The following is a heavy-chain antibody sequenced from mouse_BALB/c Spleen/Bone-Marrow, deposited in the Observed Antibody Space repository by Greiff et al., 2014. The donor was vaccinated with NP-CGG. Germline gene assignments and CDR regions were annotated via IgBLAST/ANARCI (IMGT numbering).Heavy chain of an antibody. D-gene: IGHD2-1*01. CDR3: ARQYGNLGVMDY. J-gene: IGHJ4*01. CDR1: GFTFSRYG. Sequence: EVMLVESGGDLVKPGGSLKLSCAASGFTFSRYGMSWVRQTPDKRLEWVANISSGGSYTYYPDSVKGRFTISRDNAKNTLYLHMSSLKSEDTAMYYCARQYGNLGVMDYWGQGTSATVSS. CDR2: ISSGGSYT. V-gene: IGHV5-6*01.